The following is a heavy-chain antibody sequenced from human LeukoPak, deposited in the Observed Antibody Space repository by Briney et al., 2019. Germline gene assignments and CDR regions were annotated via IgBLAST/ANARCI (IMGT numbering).Heavy chain of an antibody. CDR1: GLTFSTYG. V-gene: IGHV3-30*03. Sequence: PGGSLRLSCAASGLTFSTYGIHWVRQAPGKGLEWVAALSHDGSNEFYAGSVKGRFTVSRDNSKHSFYLQMNSLRDEDTAVYYCRTELIRGVMTTAFVIWGQGTMVTVSS. D-gene: IGHD3-10*01. CDR2: LSHDGSNE. J-gene: IGHJ3*02. CDR3: RTELIRGVMTTAFVI.